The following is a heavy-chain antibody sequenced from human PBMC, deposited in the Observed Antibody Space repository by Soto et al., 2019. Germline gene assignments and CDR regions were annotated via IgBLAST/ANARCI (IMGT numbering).Heavy chain of an antibody. D-gene: IGHD3-10*01. CDR3: ARALPPSMIRGFDQ. CDR1: GFTFSSYS. CDR2: ISNDGRNK. Sequence: HPGGSLRLSCAASGFTFSSYSMNWVRQAPGKGLEWVAVISNDGRNKYYADSVKGRFTISRDNSKNTLSLQMNSLRPEDTAIYYCARALPPSMIRGFDQWGQGTLVTVSS. V-gene: IGHV3-30*03. J-gene: IGHJ4*02.